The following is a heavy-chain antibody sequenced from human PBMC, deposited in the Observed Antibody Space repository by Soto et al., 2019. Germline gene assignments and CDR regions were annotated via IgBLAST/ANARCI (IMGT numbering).Heavy chain of an antibody. CDR3: AKNFDDNSAKYRY. CDR2: ISGSGGST. D-gene: IGHD3-9*01. J-gene: IGHJ4*02. V-gene: IGHV3-23*01. Sequence: PGVSPRLSFAASGFTFSSDSMSWVRQAPGKGLEWVSAISGSGGSTYYADSVKGRFTVSRDNSKNTLFLQMNSLRAEDTAIYYCAKNFDDNSAKYRYWGQGTLVTVSS. CDR1: GFTFSSDS.